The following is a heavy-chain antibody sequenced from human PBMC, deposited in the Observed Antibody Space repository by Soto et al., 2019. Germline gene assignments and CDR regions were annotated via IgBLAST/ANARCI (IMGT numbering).Heavy chain of an antibody. V-gene: IGHV4-34*01. Sequence: SQTLSLTCAVYGGSFSGYYWSWIRQPPGKGLEWIGEINHSGSTDYNPSLKSRVTISLDTSKNQFSLKLSSVTAADTALYYCAKGYGSGSYFSTPGPLNWFDPLGQGNLVTSS. CDR1: GGSFSGYY. J-gene: IGHJ5*02. CDR2: INHSGST. CDR3: AKGYGSGSYFSTPGPLNWFDP. D-gene: IGHD3-10*01.